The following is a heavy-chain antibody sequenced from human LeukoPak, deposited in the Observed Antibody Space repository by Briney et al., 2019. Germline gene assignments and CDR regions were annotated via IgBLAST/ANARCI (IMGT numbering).Heavy chain of an antibody. V-gene: IGHV3-21*01. CDR3: ARIGAGSSRDY. J-gene: IGHJ4*02. CDR2: IVGSSST. D-gene: IGHD6-13*01. CDR1: GFTFSSFT. Sequence: GGSLRLSCATSGFTFSSFTMNWVRQAPGKGLEWVSSIVGSSSTYYADSLKGRFTISRDNAKNSLYLQMNSLRAEDTAVYYCARIGAGSSRDYWGQGTLVTVSS.